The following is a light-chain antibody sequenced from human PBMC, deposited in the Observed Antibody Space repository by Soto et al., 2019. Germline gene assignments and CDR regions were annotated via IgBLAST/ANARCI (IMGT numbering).Light chain of an antibody. CDR2: GAS. V-gene: IGKV3-20*01. CDR3: QQYGTSLYT. CDR1: QSVSNSY. J-gene: IGKJ2*01. Sequence: EIVLTQSPGTLSLSPGERATLPCRASQSVSNSYLAWYQQKPGQAPRLLMYGASNRATGIQDRFSGSGSGTDFTLTISRLEPEDFAVYYCQQYGTSLYTFGQGTKLEIK.